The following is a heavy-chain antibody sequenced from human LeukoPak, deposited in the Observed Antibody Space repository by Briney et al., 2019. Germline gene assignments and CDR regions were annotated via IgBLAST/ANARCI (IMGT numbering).Heavy chain of an antibody. Sequence: ASVKVSCKASGYTFTSYDINWVRQATGQGLEWMGWMNPNSGNTGYAQKFQGRVTMTRNTSISTAYMELSSLRSEDTAVYYCARGGGTVTRYYYGMDVWGQGTTVTVSS. CDR1: GYTFTSYD. CDR2: MNPNSGNT. J-gene: IGHJ6*02. V-gene: IGHV1-8*01. D-gene: IGHD4-17*01. CDR3: ARGGGTVTRYYYGMDV.